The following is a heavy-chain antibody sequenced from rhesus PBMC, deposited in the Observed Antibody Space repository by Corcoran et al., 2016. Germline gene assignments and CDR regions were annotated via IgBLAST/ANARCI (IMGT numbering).Heavy chain of an antibody. CDR1: GGSFSSYW. CDR2: INGNSGNT. Sequence: QVQLQESGPGLVKPSETLSLTCAVSGGSFSSYWWSWIRQPPGKGLEWIGEINGNSGNTNYNPSLKSRVTISKDASKNQFSLKLSSVTAADTAVYYCARVLYYNIWTGYYPKYFDYWGQGVLVTVSS. D-gene: IGHD3-3*01. CDR3: ARVLYYNIWTGYYPKYFDY. J-gene: IGHJ4*01. V-gene: IGHV4-80*01.